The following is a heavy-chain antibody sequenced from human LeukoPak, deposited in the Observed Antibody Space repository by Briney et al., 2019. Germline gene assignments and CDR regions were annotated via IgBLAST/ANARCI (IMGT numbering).Heavy chain of an antibody. CDR2: ISSDGDST. Sequence: GGSLRLSCAASGFTFNSYAMQWVRQAPGKGLEFVSVISSDGDSTYYADSVKGRFIISRDNSKNTLYLQMGSLRADDMAVYYCTRADCSSSSCYTVEYWGQGTLVTVSS. D-gene: IGHD2-2*01. V-gene: IGHV3-64*02. CDR1: GFTFNSYA. CDR3: TRADCSSSSCYTVEY. J-gene: IGHJ4*02.